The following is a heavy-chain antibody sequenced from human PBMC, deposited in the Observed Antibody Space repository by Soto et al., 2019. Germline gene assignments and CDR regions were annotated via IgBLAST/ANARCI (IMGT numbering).Heavy chain of an antibody. CDR1: GGSISSYY. D-gene: IGHD5-12*01. CDR3: AREYSGYDAYYYYYYYMDV. V-gene: IGHV4-59*01. J-gene: IGHJ6*03. Sequence: SETLSLTCTVSGGSISSYYWSWIRQPPGKGLEWIGYIYYSGSTNYNPSLKSRVTISVDTSKNQFSLKLSSVTAADTAVYYCAREYSGYDAYYYYYYYMDVWGKGTTVTVSS. CDR2: IYYSGST.